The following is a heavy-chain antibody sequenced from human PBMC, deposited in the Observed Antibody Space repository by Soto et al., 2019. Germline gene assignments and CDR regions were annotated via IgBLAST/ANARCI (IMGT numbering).Heavy chain of an antibody. Sequence: ASVKVSCKASGYTFTSYGISWVRLAPGQGLEWMGWISTYNGDTNSAQKFQGRVSMTTDTSTSTAYMDLRSLRSDDTAVYYCAREAWVYDSSGFYPYYFDDWGQGTLVTVSS. CDR1: GYTFTSYG. CDR3: AREAWVYDSSGFYPYYFDD. V-gene: IGHV1-18*01. J-gene: IGHJ4*02. CDR2: ISTYNGDT. D-gene: IGHD3-22*01.